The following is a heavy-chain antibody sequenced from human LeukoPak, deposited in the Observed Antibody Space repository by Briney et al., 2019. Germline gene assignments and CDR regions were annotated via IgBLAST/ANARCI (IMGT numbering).Heavy chain of an antibody. J-gene: IGHJ4*02. D-gene: IGHD6-19*01. CDR1: SGSIGSFY. CDR3: ARTGSSGWYSDY. CDR2: INFSGST. Sequence: SETLSLTCTISSGSIGSFYWSWIRQPPGKGLEWIGYINFSGSTKSNSALESRVTISVDTSKNQFSLKLSSVTAADTAVYYCARTGSSGWYSDYWGQGTLVTVSS. V-gene: IGHV4-59*08.